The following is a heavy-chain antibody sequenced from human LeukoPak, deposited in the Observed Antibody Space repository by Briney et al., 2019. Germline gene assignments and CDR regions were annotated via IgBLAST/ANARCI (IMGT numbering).Heavy chain of an antibody. D-gene: IGHD6-19*01. J-gene: IGHJ4*02. CDR1: GFTFSTYG. CDR3: AKDFSSGWSDY. Sequence: GGSLRLSCAASGFTFSTYGMHWVRQAPGKGLEWVSVIWFDGSTQYYADSVKGRFTISRDNSKNTLYLQMNSLRAEDTAVYYCAKDFSSGWSDYWGQGTLVTVSS. V-gene: IGHV3-33*06. CDR2: IWFDGSTQ.